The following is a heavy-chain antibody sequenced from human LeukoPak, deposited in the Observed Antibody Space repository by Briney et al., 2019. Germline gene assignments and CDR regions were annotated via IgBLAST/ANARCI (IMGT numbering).Heavy chain of an antibody. CDR2: IYTDGRT. J-gene: IGHJ4*02. D-gene: IGHD3-10*01. CDR1: GFTVTSNY. Sequence: PGGSLRLSCAASGFTVTSNYMSWVRQTSGQGRLGWVPVIYTDGRTFYTGSVTGRFTISRDNSKNTLYLQMNSLRAEDTAVYYCARGQIYGTGSYFFDHWGQGTLVTVSS. CDR3: ARGQIYGTGSYFFDH. V-gene: IGHV3-66*01.